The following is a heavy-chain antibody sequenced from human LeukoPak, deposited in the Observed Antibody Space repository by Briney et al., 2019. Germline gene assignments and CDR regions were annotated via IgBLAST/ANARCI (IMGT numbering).Heavy chain of an antibody. CDR3: ARPHTVVTPRGGFDI. CDR1: GYSFTSYW. V-gene: IGHV5-51*01. J-gene: IGHJ3*02. Sequence: GESLKISCKGSGYSFTSYWIGWVRQMPGKGLEWMGIIYPGDSDTRYSPSFQGQVTISADKSISTAYLQWSSLKASDTAMYYCARPHTVVTPRGGFDIWGQGTMVTVSS. D-gene: IGHD2-21*02. CDR2: IYPGDSDT.